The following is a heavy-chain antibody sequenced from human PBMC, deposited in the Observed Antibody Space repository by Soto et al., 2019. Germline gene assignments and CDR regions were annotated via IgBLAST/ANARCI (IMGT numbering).Heavy chain of an antibody. CDR3: ARDSSWYPGTFDI. J-gene: IGHJ3*02. D-gene: IGHD6-13*01. Sequence: PSETLSLTCTVSCGSISSYYWSWIRQPPGKGLEWIGYIYYSGSTNYNPSLKSRVTISVDTSKNQFSLKLSSVTAADTAVYYCARDSSWYPGTFDIWGQGTMVTVSS. V-gene: IGHV4-59*01. CDR1: CGSISSYY. CDR2: IYYSGST.